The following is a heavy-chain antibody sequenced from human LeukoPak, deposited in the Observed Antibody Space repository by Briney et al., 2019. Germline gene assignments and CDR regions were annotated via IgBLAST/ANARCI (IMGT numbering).Heavy chain of an antibody. CDR1: GGSISSSY. J-gene: IGHJ4*02. V-gene: IGHV4-59*01. Sequence: SETLSLTCTVSGGSISSSYWSWIGQSPGKGLEWIGYINYSGSTNYNPSLKSRITISLDTSKNQFSLKLSSVTAADTAVYYCARGYNYGHGFDYWGQGTLVTVSS. D-gene: IGHD5-18*01. CDR2: INYSGST. CDR3: ARGYNYGHGFDY.